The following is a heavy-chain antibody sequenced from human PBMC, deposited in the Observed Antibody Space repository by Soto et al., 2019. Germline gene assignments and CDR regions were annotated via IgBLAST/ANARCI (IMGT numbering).Heavy chain of an antibody. J-gene: IGHJ4*02. Sequence: SVEASCKASGGTFSCYAISWAQQAPGQGLEWMGGIIPIFGTANYAQKFQGRVTITADESTSTAYMELSSLRSEDTAVYYCASGYYDSSGYYYDYWGQGTLVTVSS. CDR3: ASGYYDSSGYYYDY. V-gene: IGHV1-69*01. D-gene: IGHD3-22*01. CDR1: GGTFSCYA. CDR2: IIPIFGTA.